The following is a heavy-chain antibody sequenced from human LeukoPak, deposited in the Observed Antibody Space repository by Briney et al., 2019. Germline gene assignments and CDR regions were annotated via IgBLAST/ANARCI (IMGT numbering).Heavy chain of an antibody. J-gene: IGHJ4*02. CDR2: INSDGSWT. CDR3: AKDLFLG. D-gene: IGHD2/OR15-2a*01. V-gene: IGHV3-74*01. CDR1: GNYW. Sequence: GGSLRLSCVASGNYWMHWVRQAPGKGLVWVSHINSDGSWTSYADSVKGRFTISKDNAKNTVYLQMNSLRAEDTAVYYCAKDLFLGWGQGTLVTVSS.